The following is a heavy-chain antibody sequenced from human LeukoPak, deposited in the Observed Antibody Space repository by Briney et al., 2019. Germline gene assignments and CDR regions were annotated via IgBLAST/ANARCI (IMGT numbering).Heavy chain of an antibody. D-gene: IGHD6-13*01. Sequence: PGGSLRLSCAASGFTFSSYWMHWVRQAPGKGLEGVAVISNDGGNEYYADSVKGRLTISRDNSKNTLYLQMNSLRAEDTAVYYCARDFMYSITCAGCWGQGTLVTVSS. J-gene: IGHJ4*02. CDR2: ISNDGGNE. CDR1: GFTFSSYW. V-gene: IGHV3-30*03. CDR3: ARDFMYSITCAGC.